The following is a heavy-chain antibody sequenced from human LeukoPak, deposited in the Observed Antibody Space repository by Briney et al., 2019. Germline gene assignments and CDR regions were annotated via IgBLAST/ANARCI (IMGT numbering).Heavy chain of an antibody. J-gene: IGHJ4*02. V-gene: IGHV4-34*01. D-gene: IGHD2-2*01. CDR3: ARLRENVPASGFDY. CDR1: GGSFSGYY. Sequence: SETLSLTCAVYGGSFSGYYWNWIRQPPGKGLEWIGEINHSGSTNYNPSLKSRVTISVDTSKNQFSLKLSSVTAADTAVYYCARLRENVPASGFDYWGQGTLVTVSS. CDR2: INHSGST.